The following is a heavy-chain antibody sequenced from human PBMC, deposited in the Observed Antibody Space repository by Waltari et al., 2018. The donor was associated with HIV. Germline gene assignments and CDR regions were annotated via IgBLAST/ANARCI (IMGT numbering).Heavy chain of an antibody. Sequence: QVQLQQWGAGLLKPSATLSLTCAVYGGSFSGYYWSWIRQPPGKGLEWIGEINHSGSTNYNPSLKSRVTISVDTSKNQFSLKLSSVTAADTAVYYCASRGYDFWSGYYRGGGGHFDYWGQGTLVTVSS. CDR3: ASRGYDFWSGYYRGGGGHFDY. J-gene: IGHJ4*02. D-gene: IGHD3-3*01. CDR1: GGSFSGYY. V-gene: IGHV4-34*01. CDR2: INHSGST.